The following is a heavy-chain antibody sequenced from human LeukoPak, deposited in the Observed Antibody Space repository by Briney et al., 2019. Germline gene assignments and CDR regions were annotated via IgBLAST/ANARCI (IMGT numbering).Heavy chain of an antibody. CDR3: ARDRSPISMARWGVFDY. Sequence: SETLSLTCTVSSGSIGTYYWSWSRQPPGRGLECVGYIYYSGSSNYNPSLKSRVTISVDVSKNQFSLKLNSVTAADTAVYYCARDRSPISMARWGVFDYWGQGILVTVSS. CDR1: SGSIGTYY. CDR2: IYYSGSS. D-gene: IGHD2/OR15-2a*01. J-gene: IGHJ4*02. V-gene: IGHV4-59*01.